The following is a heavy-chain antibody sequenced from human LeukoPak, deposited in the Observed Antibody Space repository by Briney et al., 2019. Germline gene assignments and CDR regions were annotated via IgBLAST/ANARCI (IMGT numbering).Heavy chain of an antibody. V-gene: IGHV3-7*03. CDR1: GFSFLHHG. Sequence: GRSLRLSCAASGFSFLHHGMHWVRQAPGKGLEWVANIKQDGSEKYYVDSVKGRFTISRDNAKNSLYLQMNSLRAEDTAVYYCARELDHYYGSVFDPWGQGTLVTVSS. J-gene: IGHJ5*02. CDR3: ARELDHYYGSVFDP. CDR2: IKQDGSEK. D-gene: IGHD3-10*01.